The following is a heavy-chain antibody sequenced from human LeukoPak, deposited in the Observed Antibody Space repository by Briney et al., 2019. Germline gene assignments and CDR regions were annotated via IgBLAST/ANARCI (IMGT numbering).Heavy chain of an antibody. J-gene: IGHJ3*02. V-gene: IGHV4-30-2*01. CDR3: ARYCSGGSCYSEGAFDI. D-gene: IGHD2-15*01. CDR2: IYHSGST. Sequence: SQTLSLTCAVSGGSISSGGYSWSWIRQPPGKGLEWIGYIYHSGSTYYNPSLKSRVTISVDRSKNQFSLKLSSVTAADTAVYYCARYCSGGSCYSEGAFDIWGQGTMVTVSS. CDR1: GGSISSGGYS.